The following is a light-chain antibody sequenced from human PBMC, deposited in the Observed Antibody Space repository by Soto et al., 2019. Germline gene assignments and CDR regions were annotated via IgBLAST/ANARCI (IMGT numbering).Light chain of an antibody. CDR1: SSDVGAYNY. V-gene: IGLV2-14*01. CDR2: EVS. CDR3: SSYTSSTTLV. Sequence: QSALTQPASVSGSPGQSITISCTGTSSDVGAYNYVSWYQQHPGKVPKLMIFEVSDRPSGVSNRFSGSKSGNTASLTISGLQPEDEADYNCSSYTSSTTLVYGGGTKLTVL. J-gene: IGLJ2*01.